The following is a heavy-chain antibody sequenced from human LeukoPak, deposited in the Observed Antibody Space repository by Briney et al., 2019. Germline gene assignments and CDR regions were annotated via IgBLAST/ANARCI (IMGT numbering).Heavy chain of an antibody. CDR2: ISYDGSNK. CDR3: ARDTFGDYDY. CDR1: GFTFSSYA. Sequence: GRSLRLSCAASGFTFSSYAMHWIRQAPGKGLEWVAVISYDGSNKYYADSVKGRFTISRDNSKNTLYLQMNSLRAEDTAVYYCARDTFGDYDYWGQGTLVTVSS. J-gene: IGHJ4*02. V-gene: IGHV3-30-3*01. D-gene: IGHD3-16*01.